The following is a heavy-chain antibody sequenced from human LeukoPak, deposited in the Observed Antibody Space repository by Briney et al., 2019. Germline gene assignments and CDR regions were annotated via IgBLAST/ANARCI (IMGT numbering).Heavy chain of an antibody. V-gene: IGHV4-30-4*01. CDR3: ARVGRIAARPNRLPAVANDY. Sequence: SETLSPTCTVSGGSISSGDYYWSWIRQPPGKGLEWIGDIYYSGSTYYNPSLKSRVTISVDTSKNQFSLKLSSVTAADTAVYYCARVGRIAARPNRLPAVANDYWGQGTLVTVSS. CDR2: IYYSGST. J-gene: IGHJ4*02. D-gene: IGHD6-6*01. CDR1: GGSISSGDYY.